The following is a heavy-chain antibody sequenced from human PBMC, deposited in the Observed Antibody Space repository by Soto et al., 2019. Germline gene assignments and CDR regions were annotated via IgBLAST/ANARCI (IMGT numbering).Heavy chain of an antibody. Sequence: SETLSLTCTVSCGSISSYYWSWIRQPPGKGLEWIGYIYYSGSTNYNPSLKSRVTISVDTSKNQFSLKLSSVTAADTAVYYCAREGSSSANDAFDIWGQGTMVTVSS. CDR1: CGSISSYY. V-gene: IGHV4-59*01. D-gene: IGHD6-6*01. CDR3: AREGSSSANDAFDI. J-gene: IGHJ3*02. CDR2: IYYSGST.